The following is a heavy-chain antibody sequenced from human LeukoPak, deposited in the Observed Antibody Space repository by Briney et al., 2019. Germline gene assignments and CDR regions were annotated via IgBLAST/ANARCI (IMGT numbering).Heavy chain of an antibody. D-gene: IGHD6-19*01. J-gene: IGHJ3*02. V-gene: IGHV1-69*01. CDR3: ARALDDIKQWLVPSNDAFDI. Sequence: GSSAKVSCKASGGTFSSYAISWVRQAPGQGLEWMGGIIPIFGTANYAQKFQGRVTITADESTSTAYMELSSLRSEDTAVYYCARALDDIKQWLVPSNDAFDIWGQGTMVTVSS. CDR2: IIPIFGTA. CDR1: GGTFSSYA.